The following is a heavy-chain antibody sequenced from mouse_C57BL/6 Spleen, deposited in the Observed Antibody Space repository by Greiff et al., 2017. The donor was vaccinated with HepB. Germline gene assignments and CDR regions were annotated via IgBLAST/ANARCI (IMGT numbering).Heavy chain of an antibody. Sequence: EVKLQESGPGLVKPSQSLSLTCSVSGYSITSGYYWNWIRQFPGNKLEWMGYISYDGSNNYNPSLKNRTTITRDTSKNQFFLKLNSVTTEDTATYDCAITAQATYYAMDYWGQGTSVTVSS. CDR3: AITAQATYYAMDY. D-gene: IGHD3-2*02. CDR2: ISYDGSN. V-gene: IGHV3-6*01. J-gene: IGHJ4*01. CDR1: GYSITSGYY.